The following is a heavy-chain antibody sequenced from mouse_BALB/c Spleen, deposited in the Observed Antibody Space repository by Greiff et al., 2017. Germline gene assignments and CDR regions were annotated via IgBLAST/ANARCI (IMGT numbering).Heavy chain of an antibody. CDR2: IRSKSNNYAT. V-gene: IGHV10-1*02. CDR3: VRDYGSSYWFAY. D-gene: IGHD1-1*01. J-gene: IGHJ3*01. Sequence: EVKLVESGGGLVQPKGSLKLSCAASGFTFNTYAMNWVRQAPGKGLEWVARIRSKSNNYATYYADSVKDRFTISRDDSQSMLYLQMNNLKTEDTAMYYCVRDYGSSYWFAYWGQGTLVTVSA. CDR1: GFTFNTYA.